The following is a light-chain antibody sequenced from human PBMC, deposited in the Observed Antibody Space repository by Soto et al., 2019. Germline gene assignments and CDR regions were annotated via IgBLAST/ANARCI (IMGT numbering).Light chain of an antibody. V-gene: IGKV3-20*01. CDR3: QQYGNSPKFT. CDR2: GAS. Sequence: EVVLTQSPVTLSFSAGERATLSCRASETVAYLAWYQQRPGQAPRLLIYGASIRAAGIPDRFSGSGYDTDFTLTISSLEPEDSAVYYCQQYGNSPKFTFGPGTKVDIK. J-gene: IGKJ3*01. CDR1: ETVAY.